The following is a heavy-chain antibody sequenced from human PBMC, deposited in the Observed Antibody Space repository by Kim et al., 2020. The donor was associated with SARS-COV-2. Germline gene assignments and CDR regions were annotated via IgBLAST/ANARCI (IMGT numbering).Heavy chain of an antibody. CDR3: ARDRVSGNERYSYGFGY. J-gene: IGHJ4*02. CDR1: GYTFTSYY. D-gene: IGHD5-18*01. CDR2: INPSGGST. V-gene: IGHV1-46*01. Sequence: ASVKVSCKASGYTFTSYYMHWVRQAPGQGLEWMGIINPSGGSTSYAQKFQGRVTMTRDTSTSTVYMELSSLRSEDTAVYYCARDRVSGNERYSYGFGYWGQGTLVTVSS.